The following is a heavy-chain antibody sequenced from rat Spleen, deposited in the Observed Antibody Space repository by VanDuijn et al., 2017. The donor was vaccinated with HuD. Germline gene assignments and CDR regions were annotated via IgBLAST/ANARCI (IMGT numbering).Heavy chain of an antibody. D-gene: IGHD4-3*01. V-gene: IGHV5-29*01. CDR1: GFTFSDYY. CDR3: ARSGSSTYFDY. J-gene: IGHJ2*01. CDR2: ISSDGRRN. Sequence: EVQLVESDGGLVQPGRSLKLSCAASGFTFSDYYMAWVRQAPTKGLEWVATISSDGRRNYYRDSVKGRFTISRDYAKSTLYLQMDSLRSEDTATYYCARSGSSTYFDYWGQGVMVTVSS.